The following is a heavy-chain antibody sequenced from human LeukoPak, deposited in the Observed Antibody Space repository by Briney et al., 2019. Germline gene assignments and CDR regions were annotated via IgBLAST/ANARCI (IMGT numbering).Heavy chain of an antibody. CDR2: ISSSSSYI. V-gene: IGHV3-21*01. CDR3: ASGHIVVVTAIHD. D-gene: IGHD2-21*02. Sequence: GGSLRLSCAASGFTFSSYSMNWVRQAPGKGLEWVSSISSSSSYIYYADSVKGRFTISRDNAKNSLYLQMNSLRAEDTAVYYCASGHIVVVTAIHDWFQGTLVTVSS. CDR1: GFTFSSYS. J-gene: IGHJ4*02.